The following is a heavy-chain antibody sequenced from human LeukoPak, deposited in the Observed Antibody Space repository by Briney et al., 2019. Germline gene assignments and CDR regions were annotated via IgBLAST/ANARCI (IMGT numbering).Heavy chain of an antibody. CDR2: INPDGSTA. J-gene: IGHJ4*02. D-gene: IGHD3-10*01. Sequence: GGSLRLSCAASGFTFSNYWMHWVRHDPGKGLVWVSFINPDGSTANYADSVKGRFTISRDNAKNALYLQMNSLRAEDTAVYYCAKDLHYGSADYWGQGTLITVSS. CDR1: GFTFSNYW. CDR3: AKDLHYGSADY. V-gene: IGHV3-74*01.